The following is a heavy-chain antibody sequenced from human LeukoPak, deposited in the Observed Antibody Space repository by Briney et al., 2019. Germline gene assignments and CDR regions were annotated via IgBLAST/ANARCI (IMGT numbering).Heavy chain of an antibody. CDR1: GFTFSFYW. J-gene: IGHJ4*02. CDR2: IKQDGSEK. V-gene: IGHV3-7*04. Sequence: GGSLRLSCVASGFTFSFYWMGWVRQAPGKGLEWVANIKQDGSEKYYVDSVKGRSTISRDNAKNSLYLQMNSLRAEDTAVYYCARDEHQYYSESSGRFDYWGQGTLVTVSS. D-gene: IGHD3-22*01. CDR3: ARDEHQYYSESSGRFDY.